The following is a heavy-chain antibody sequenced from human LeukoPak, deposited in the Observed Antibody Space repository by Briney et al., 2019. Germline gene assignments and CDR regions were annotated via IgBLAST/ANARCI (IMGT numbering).Heavy chain of an antibody. V-gene: IGHV3-20*04. J-gene: IGHJ4*02. CDR3: ARDASEG. Sequence: PGGSLRLSCTPSGFTFDDYGINWVRQAPGKGLEWVSGINRDGSTTDSADSVKSRFTISRDNAKNSLYLQMNSLRAEDTAVYYCARDASEGWGQGTLVTVSS. CDR2: INRDGSTT. CDR1: GFTFDDYG.